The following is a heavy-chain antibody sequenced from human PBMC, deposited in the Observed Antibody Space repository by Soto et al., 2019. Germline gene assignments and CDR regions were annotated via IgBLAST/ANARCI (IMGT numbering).Heavy chain of an antibody. J-gene: IGHJ5*01. Sequence: PSETLSLTCTVSGGSLSSGGYYWSWIRQHPGKGLEWIGYIYYSGSTYYNPSLKSRVTISVYTSKNQFSLKLSSVTAADTAVYYCAREAPGGMYYYDSSGYYWLDCWGQGTMVTVSS. CDR3: AREAPGGMYYYDSSGYYWLDC. V-gene: IGHV4-31*03. CDR1: GGSLSSGGYY. CDR2: IYYSGST. D-gene: IGHD3-22*01.